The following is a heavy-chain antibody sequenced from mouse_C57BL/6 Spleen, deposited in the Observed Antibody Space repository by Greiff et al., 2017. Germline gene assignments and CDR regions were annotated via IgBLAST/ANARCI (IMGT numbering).Heavy chain of an antibody. CDR2: ILPGSGST. V-gene: IGHV1-9*01. CDR1: GYTFTGYW. D-gene: IGHD1-1*01. Sequence: QVQLQQSGAELMKPGASVKLSCKATGYTFTGYWIEWVKQRPGHGLEWIGEILPGSGSTNYNEKFKGKATFTADTSSNAAYMQLSILTTEDSAIYYCARLDTTVVARNYFDYWGQGTTLTVSS. J-gene: IGHJ2*01. CDR3: ARLDTTVVARNYFDY.